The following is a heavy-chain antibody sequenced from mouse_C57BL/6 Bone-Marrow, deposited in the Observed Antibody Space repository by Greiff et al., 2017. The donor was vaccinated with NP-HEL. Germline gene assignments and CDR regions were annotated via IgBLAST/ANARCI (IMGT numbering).Heavy chain of an antibody. Sequence: QVQLKESGPGLVAPSQSLSITCTVSGFSFTSYAISWVRQPPGKGLEWLGVIWTGGGGNYNSALKSRLSISKDNSKSQVFLKMNSLQTDDTARYYCARHDPYYAMDYWGQGTSVTVSS. D-gene: IGHD2-12*01. V-gene: IGHV2-9-1*01. CDR3: ARHDPYYAMDY. J-gene: IGHJ4*01. CDR2: IWTGGGG. CDR1: GFSFTSYA.